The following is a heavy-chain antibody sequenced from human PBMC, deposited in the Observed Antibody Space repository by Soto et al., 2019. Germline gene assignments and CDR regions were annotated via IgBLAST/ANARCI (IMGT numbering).Heavy chain of an antibody. CDR3: SMVDVYVTPSPQDV. J-gene: IGHJ6*02. Sequence: QVQLVQSGAEVKNPGASVKVSCKASGYTFTRYGIGWARQAPGQGLEWMGWINTYNGNTNYAQNVQGRGTLTTDTSTMTPSMELRSQRSNDTAIYYCSMVDVYVTPSPQDVWGQGTTVIVSS. D-gene: IGHD2-8*01. CDR1: GYTFTRYG. V-gene: IGHV1-18*01. CDR2: INTYNGNT.